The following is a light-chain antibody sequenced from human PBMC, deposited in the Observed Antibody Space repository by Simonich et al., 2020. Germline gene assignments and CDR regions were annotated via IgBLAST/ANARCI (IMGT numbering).Light chain of an antibody. CDR3: SSYTSSSTLV. J-gene: IGLJ2*01. CDR2: DFS. V-gene: IGLV2-14*03. CDR1: SIDVGGYNY. Sequence: QSALTQPASVSGSPGQSITIPCPGTSIDVGGYNYVSWYQQHPGKAPKLLIYDFSKLPSGAANRFSGSKSGNTASLTISGLQAEDEADYYGSSYTSSSTLVFGGGTKLTVL.